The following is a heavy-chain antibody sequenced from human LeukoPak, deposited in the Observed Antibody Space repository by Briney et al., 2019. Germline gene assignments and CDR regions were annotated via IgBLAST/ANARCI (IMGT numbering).Heavy chain of an antibody. V-gene: IGHV3-30-3*01. CDR3: ARGVGYRLDY. D-gene: IGHD5-12*01. CDR1: GFTFSNYA. Sequence: GGSLRLSCAASGFTFSNYAMLWVRQAPGKGLEWVAIISYDGSNKYYADSVKGRFTIPRDNSKNTLYLQMNSLRSKDTAVYYCARGVGYRLDYWGQGSLVTVSS. J-gene: IGHJ4*02. CDR2: ISYDGSNK.